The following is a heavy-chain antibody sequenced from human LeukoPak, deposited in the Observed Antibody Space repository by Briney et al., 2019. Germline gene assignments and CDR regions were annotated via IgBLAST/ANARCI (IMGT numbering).Heavy chain of an antibody. Sequence: SETLSLTCAVYGGSFSGYYWSWIGQPPGKGLEWIGEINHSGSTNYNPSLKSRVTISVDTSKNQFSLKLSSVTAADTAVYYCASPRDSSGWFDFDYWGQGTLVTVSS. J-gene: IGHJ4*02. V-gene: IGHV4-34*01. CDR2: INHSGST. CDR1: GGSFSGYY. CDR3: ASPRDSSGWFDFDY. D-gene: IGHD6-19*01.